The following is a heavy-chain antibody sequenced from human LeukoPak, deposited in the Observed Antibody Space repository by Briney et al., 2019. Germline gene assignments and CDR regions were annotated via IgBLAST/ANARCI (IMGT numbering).Heavy chain of an antibody. Sequence: PSETLTLTCTVSGGSNSSYYWSWIRQPPGKALEWIGYIYYSGSTNYNPSLKSRVTISVDTSKNQFSLKLSSVTAADTAVYYCASVKYYYDSSGYPGWFDPWGQGTLVTVSS. V-gene: IGHV4-59*01. J-gene: IGHJ5*02. CDR1: GGSNSSYY. CDR3: ASVKYYYDSSGYPGWFDP. D-gene: IGHD3-22*01. CDR2: IYYSGST.